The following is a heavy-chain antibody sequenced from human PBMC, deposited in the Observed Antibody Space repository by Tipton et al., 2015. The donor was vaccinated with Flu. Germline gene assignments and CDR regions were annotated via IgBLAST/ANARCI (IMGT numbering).Heavy chain of an antibody. V-gene: IGHV3-30*01. CDR3: ARGASIAAAGITRLLDY. Sequence: SLRLSCAASGFTFSSYAMHWVRQAPGKGLEWVAVISYDGSSKYYADSVKGRFTISRDNTKNTLYLQMNSLRAEDTAVYYCARGASIAAAGITRLLDYWGQGTLVTVSS. J-gene: IGHJ4*02. D-gene: IGHD6-13*01. CDR2: ISYDGSSK. CDR1: GFTFSSYA.